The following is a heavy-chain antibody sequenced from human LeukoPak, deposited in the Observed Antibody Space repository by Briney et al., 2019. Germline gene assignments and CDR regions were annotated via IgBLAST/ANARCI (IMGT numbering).Heavy chain of an antibody. V-gene: IGHV3-33*01. D-gene: IGHD3-3*01. Sequence: GGSLRLSCAASGFTFSSYGMHWVRQAPGKGLEWVAVIWYDGSNKYYADSVKGRFTISRDNSKNTLYLQMNSLRAEDTAVYYCARDGLRFLEWLPTSWGQGTLVTVSS. CDR1: GFTFSSYG. CDR2: IWYDGSNK. J-gene: IGHJ4*02. CDR3: ARDGLRFLEWLPTS.